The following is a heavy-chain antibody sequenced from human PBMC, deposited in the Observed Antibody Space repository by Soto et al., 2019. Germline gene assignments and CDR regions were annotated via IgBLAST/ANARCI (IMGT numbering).Heavy chain of an antibody. D-gene: IGHD6-13*01. CDR3: ARIGVYSSSWYVRGFDY. CDR1: GGSISSGGYY. V-gene: IGHV4-31*03. CDR2: IYYSGST. Sequence: QVQLQESGPGLVKPSQTLSLTCTVSGGSISSGGYYWSWIRQHPGTGLEWIGHIYYSGSTYYNPSLKSRVTISVDTSKNQFSLKLSSVTAADTAVYYCARIGVYSSSWYVRGFDYWGQGTLVTVSS. J-gene: IGHJ4*02.